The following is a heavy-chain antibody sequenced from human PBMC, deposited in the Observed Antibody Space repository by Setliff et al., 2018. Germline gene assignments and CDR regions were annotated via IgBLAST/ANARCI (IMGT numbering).Heavy chain of an antibody. Sequence: TLSLTCTISGGSISSRSYYWGWIRQPPGKGLEWIGSIYHSGSSYYNPSLRSRVTISVDTSKNQFSLILRSVTAADTAVYYCARVRLIQGYYEFDYWGQGTLVTVSS. CDR2: IYHSGSS. CDR1: GGSISSRSYY. J-gene: IGHJ4*02. CDR3: ARVRLIQGYYEFDY. V-gene: IGHV4-39*07. D-gene: IGHD3-16*01.